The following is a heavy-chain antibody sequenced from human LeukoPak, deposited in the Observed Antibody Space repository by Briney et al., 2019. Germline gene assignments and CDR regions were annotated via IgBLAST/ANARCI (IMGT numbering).Heavy chain of an antibody. Sequence: ASVKVSCKASGYTFTSYDINWVRLATGQGLEWMGWMNPNSGNTGYAQKFQGRVTMTRNTSISTAYMELSSLRSEDTAVYYCARAADYYDFWSGYYTAEYFQHWGQGTLVTVSS. V-gene: IGHV1-8*02. CDR2: MNPNSGNT. CDR1: GYTFTSYD. CDR3: ARAADYYDFWSGYYTAEYFQH. J-gene: IGHJ1*01. D-gene: IGHD3-3*01.